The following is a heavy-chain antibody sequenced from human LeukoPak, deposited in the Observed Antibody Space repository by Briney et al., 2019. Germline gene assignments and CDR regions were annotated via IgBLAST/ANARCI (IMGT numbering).Heavy chain of an antibody. Sequence: GGSLRLSCAASGFTFSSYEMNWVRQAPGKGLEWVSYISSSGSTIYYADSVKGRFTISRDNAMNSLYLQMNSLRAGDTAVYYCAKVRWDNSGWYYLDSWGQGTLVTVSS. V-gene: IGHV3-48*03. CDR3: AKVRWDNSGWYYLDS. D-gene: IGHD6-19*01. J-gene: IGHJ4*02. CDR2: ISSSGSTI. CDR1: GFTFSSYE.